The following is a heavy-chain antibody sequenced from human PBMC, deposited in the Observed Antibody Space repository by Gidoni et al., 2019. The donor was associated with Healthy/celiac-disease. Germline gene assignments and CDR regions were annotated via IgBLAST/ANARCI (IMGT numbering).Heavy chain of an antibody. CDR1: GFTFSSYA. D-gene: IGHD6-6*01. J-gene: IGHJ2*01. Sequence: EVQLLEAGGGLVQPGGSLRLSCAASGFTFSSYAMSWVRQAPGKGLEWVSAISGSGGSTYYADSVKGRFTISRDNSKNTLYLQMNSLRAEDTAVYYCARASYSSSSVWYFDLWGRGTLVTVSS. CDR3: ARASYSSSSVWYFDL. CDR2: ISGSGGST. V-gene: IGHV3-23*01.